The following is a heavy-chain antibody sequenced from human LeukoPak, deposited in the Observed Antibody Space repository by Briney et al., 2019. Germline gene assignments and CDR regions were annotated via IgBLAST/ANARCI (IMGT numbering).Heavy chain of an antibody. CDR1: GFMFHNYA. V-gene: IGHV3-30*02. CDR3: AKSSGSSYYGDWFDP. J-gene: IGHJ5*02. CDR2: LRYDGNYK. D-gene: IGHD1-26*01. Sequence: PGGFLRLSCAASGFMFHNYAMHWVRQAPGKGLEWLASLRYDGNYKYYADSVEGRFTISRDNSKNTLYLQMNSLRPEDTALYYCAKSSGSSYYGDWFDPWGQGTLVTVSS.